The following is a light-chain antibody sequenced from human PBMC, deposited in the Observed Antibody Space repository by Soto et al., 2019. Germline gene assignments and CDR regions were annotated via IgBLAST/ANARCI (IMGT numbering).Light chain of an antibody. CDR2: EVS. V-gene: IGLV2-23*02. CDR1: SSDVGSYNL. J-gene: IGLJ1*01. Sequence: QSVLTQPASVSGSPGQSITISCTGTSSDVGSYNLVSWYQQHPGKALKLMIYEVSKRPSGVSNRFSGSKSGNTASLTISGLQAEDEADYYCCSYAGSSTPYVFGTGTKVTVL. CDR3: CSYAGSSTPYV.